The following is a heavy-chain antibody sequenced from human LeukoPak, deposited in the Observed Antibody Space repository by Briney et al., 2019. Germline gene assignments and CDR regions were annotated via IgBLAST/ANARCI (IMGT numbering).Heavy chain of an antibody. D-gene: IGHD2-2*02. J-gene: IGHJ5*02. Sequence: ASVKVSCKASGYTFTSYGISWVRQAPGQGLEWMGWISAYNGNTNYAQKLQGRVTMTTDTSTSTAYMELRSLRSDDTAVYYCARGAGIVVVPAAIAGLFGFDPWGQGTLVTVSS. CDR3: ARGAGIVVVPAAIAGLFGFDP. CDR2: ISAYNGNT. CDR1: GYTFTSYG. V-gene: IGHV1-18*01.